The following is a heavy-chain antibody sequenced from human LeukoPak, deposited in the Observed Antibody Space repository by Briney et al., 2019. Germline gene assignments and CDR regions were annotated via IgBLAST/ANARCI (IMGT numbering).Heavy chain of an antibody. J-gene: IGHJ4*02. Sequence: GGSLRLSCAASGFTFSSYTMSWVRQAPGKGLEWVSTITTSDGNTYYADSVKGRFTVSRDNSKNTLFLQMNSLRAEDTAVYYCAKARTSIAAREDYWGQGTLVTVSS. CDR3: AKARTSIAAREDY. D-gene: IGHD6-6*01. CDR2: ITTSDGNT. CDR1: GFTFSSYT. V-gene: IGHV3-23*01.